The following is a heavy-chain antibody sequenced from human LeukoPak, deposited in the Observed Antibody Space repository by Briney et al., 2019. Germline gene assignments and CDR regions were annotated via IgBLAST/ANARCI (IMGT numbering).Heavy chain of an antibody. Sequence: ASVKVSCKVSGYTLTELSMHWVRQAPGKELEWMGGFDPEDGETIYAQKFQGRVTMTEDTSTDTAYMELSSLRSEDTAVYYCATGVQSSYGMDVWGQGTTVTVSS. CDR1: GYTLTELS. J-gene: IGHJ6*02. D-gene: IGHD4-11*01. V-gene: IGHV1-24*01. CDR3: ATGVQSSYGMDV. CDR2: FDPEDGET.